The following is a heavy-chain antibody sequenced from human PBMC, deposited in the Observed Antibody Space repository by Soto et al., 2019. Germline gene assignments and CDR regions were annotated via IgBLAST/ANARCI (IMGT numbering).Heavy chain of an antibody. J-gene: IGHJ4*02. CDR1: GFTFISYS. Sequence: EVQLVESGGGLVKPGGSLRLSCAASGFTFISYSMNWVRQAPGKGLEWVSSISSSSSYIYYADSVKGRFTISRDHAKNYLYLQMNSLRAEDTAVYYCARGRRLGATPVSGFDYWGQGTLVTVSS. CDR2: ISSSSSYI. V-gene: IGHV3-21*01. D-gene: IGHD1-26*01. CDR3: ARGRRLGATPVSGFDY.